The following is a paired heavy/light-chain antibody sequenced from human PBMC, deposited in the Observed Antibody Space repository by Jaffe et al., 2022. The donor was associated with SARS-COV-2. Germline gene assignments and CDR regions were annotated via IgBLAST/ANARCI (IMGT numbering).Light chain of an antibody. CDR2: DDS. CDR1: NIGSKS. J-gene: IGLJ2*01. V-gene: IGLV3-21*02. Sequence: SYVLTQPPSVSVAPGQTARITCGGNNIGSKSVHWYQQKPGQAPVLVVYDDSDRPSGIPERFSGSNSGNTATLTISRVEAGDEADYYCQVWDSSSDHPGVFGGGTKLTVL. CDR3: QVWDSSSDHPGV.
Heavy chain of an antibody. CDR3: AKDGVEMATNWVGVFDY. V-gene: IGHV3-30*18. J-gene: IGHJ4*02. CDR2: ISYDGSNK. Sequence: QVQLVESGGGVVQPGRSLRLSCAASGFTFSSYGMHWVRQAPGKGLEWVAVISYDGSNKYYADSVKGRFTISRDNSKNTLYLQMNSLRAEDTAVYYCAKDGVEMATNWVGVFDYWGQGTLVTVSS. D-gene: IGHD5-12*01. CDR1: GFTFSSYG.